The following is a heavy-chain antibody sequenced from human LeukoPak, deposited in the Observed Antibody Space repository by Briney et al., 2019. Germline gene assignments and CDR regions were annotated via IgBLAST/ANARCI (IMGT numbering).Heavy chain of an antibody. CDR1: GGSISSYY. D-gene: IGHD2-21*02. CDR2: IYTSGSTISNPSLKNT. CDR3: ARDTALWTFDI. J-gene: IGHJ3*02. Sequence: SETLSLTCTVSGGSISSYYWSWIRQPPGKGLEWIGRIYTSGSTISNPSLKNTNYNPSLKSRLTMSVDRSKNQFSLKMTSVTAADTAMYYCARDTALWTFDIWGQGTMVTVSS. V-gene: IGHV4-4*07.